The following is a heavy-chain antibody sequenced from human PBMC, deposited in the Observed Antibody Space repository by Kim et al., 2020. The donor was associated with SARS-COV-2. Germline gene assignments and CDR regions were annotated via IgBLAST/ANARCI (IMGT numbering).Heavy chain of an antibody. Sequence: GGSLRLSCAASGFTVSSNFMGWVRQTPGRRLEWVSIIYPDGGTFYAASMRGRFTISRDDSVNPLSIHMNSLRAEDTAIYYCARNVDPNDPANWRQGLLVT. CDR1: GFTVSSNF. J-gene: IGHJ1*01. CDR2: IYPDGGT. V-gene: IGHV3-66*01. D-gene: IGHD1-1*01. CDR3: ARNVDPNDPAN.